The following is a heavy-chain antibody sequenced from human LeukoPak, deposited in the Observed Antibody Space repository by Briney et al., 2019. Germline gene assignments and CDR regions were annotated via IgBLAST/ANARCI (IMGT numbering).Heavy chain of an antibody. D-gene: IGHD3-22*01. CDR1: GFTFSSYA. CDR3: ANQGYYYDSSGYLLDPYYFDY. V-gene: IGHV3-23*01. J-gene: IGHJ4*02. CDR2: ISGSGGST. Sequence: GGSLRLSCAASGFTFSSYAMSWVRQAPGKGLEWVSAISGSGGSTYYADSVKGRFTISRDNSKNTLYLQMNSLRAEDTAVYYCANQGYYYDSSGYLLDPYYFDYWGQGTLATVSS.